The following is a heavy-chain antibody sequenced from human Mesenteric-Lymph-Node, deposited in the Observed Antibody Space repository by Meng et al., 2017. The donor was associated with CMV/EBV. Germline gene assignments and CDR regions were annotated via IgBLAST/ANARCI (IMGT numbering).Heavy chain of an antibody. D-gene: IGHD1-26*01. CDR3: VRDILRVGITYYFDY. Sequence: GESLKISCAASGFTFSSYWMSWVRQAPGKGLEWISYISGDGSDMFYGDSVRGRFTISRDNAKNSLYLQINSLKVEDTAVYYCVRDILRVGITYYFDYWGQGTLVTVSS. J-gene: IGHJ4*02. V-gene: IGHV3-11*04. CDR2: ISGDGSDM. CDR1: GFTFSSYW.